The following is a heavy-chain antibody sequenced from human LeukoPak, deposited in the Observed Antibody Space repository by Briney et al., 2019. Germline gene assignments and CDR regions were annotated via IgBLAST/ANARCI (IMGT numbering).Heavy chain of an antibody. CDR3: ARGSGYLETFDY. D-gene: IGHD3-22*01. CDR2: INQDGTEK. V-gene: IGHV3-7*01. Sequence: PGGSLRLSCAASGFTFTTYWMTWVRQAPGKGLGWVANINQDGTEKYYVDSVKGRFTISRDNAKNSLYLQMNSLRAEDTAVYNCARGSGYLETFDYWGQGALVTVSS. CDR1: GFTFTTYW. J-gene: IGHJ4*02.